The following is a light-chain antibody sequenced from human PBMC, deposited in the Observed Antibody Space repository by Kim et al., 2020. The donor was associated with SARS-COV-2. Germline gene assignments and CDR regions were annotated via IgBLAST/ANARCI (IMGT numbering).Light chain of an antibody. Sequence: TATITCTGDRDNVGKQGAIWLQQHQGHPPKLLSSRNNNRPAGISDRLSASRSGNTASLTITGLQADDEADYYCSAWDSNLSAWVFGGGTQLTVL. V-gene: IGLV10-54*01. CDR3: SAWDSNLSAWV. CDR1: RDNVGKQG. CDR2: RNN. J-gene: IGLJ3*02.